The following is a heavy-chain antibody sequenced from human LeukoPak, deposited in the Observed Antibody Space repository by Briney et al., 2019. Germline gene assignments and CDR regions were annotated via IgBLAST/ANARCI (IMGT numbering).Heavy chain of an antibody. D-gene: IGHD3-9*01. CDR1: GGTFSSYA. V-gene: IGHV1-69*05. CDR2: IIPIFGTA. CDR3: AKDNDISEAFDI. J-gene: IGHJ3*02. Sequence: ASVKVSCKASGGTFSSYAISWVRQAPGQGLEWMGGIIPIFGTANYAQKFQGRVTITTDGSTSTAYMELSSLRSEDTAVYYCAKDNDISEAFDIWGQGTMVTVSS.